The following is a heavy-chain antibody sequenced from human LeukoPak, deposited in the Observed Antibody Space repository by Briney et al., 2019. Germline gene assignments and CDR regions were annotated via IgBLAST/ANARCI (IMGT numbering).Heavy chain of an antibody. CDR1: GFTFSSYS. J-gene: IGHJ6*02. V-gene: IGHV3-21*01. CDR3: ATGGTAGRYYYYYYGMDV. CDR2: ISSSSSHI. D-gene: IGHD3-16*01. Sequence: GGSLRLSCAASGFTFSSYSMNWVRQAPGKGLEWVSSISSSSSHIYYADSVKGRFTISRDNAKNSLYLQMNSLRAEDTAVYYCATGGTAGRYYYYYYGMDVWGQGTTVTVSS.